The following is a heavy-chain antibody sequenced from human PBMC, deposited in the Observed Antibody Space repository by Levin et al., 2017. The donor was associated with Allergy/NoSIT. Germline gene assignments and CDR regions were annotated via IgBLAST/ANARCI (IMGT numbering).Heavy chain of an antibody. CDR3: AKEGGATTSVFDF. CDR2: VSRNGGTI. J-gene: IGHJ3*01. Sequence: PGGSLRLSCAASGFTFDDYAMHWVRQAPGKGLEWVSGVSRNGGTIGYADSVKGRFTISRDNAKNSLYLQMNSLRVEDTAFYYCAKEGGATTSVFDFWGQGTRVTVSS. V-gene: IGHV3-9*01. D-gene: IGHD1-26*01. CDR1: GFTFDDYA.